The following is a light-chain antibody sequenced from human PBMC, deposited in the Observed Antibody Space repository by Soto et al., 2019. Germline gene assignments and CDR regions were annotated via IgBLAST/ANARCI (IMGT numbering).Light chain of an antibody. J-gene: IGKJ2*01. CDR3: QQRYGWPS. Sequence: EIVLTQSPATLSLSPGERATLSCRASQTVGNYLAWYQHKLGQAPRLLIYDASSRATGVPARFSGGGSGTDFTLTISSLEPEDFAVYYCQQRYGWPSFGQGTKLEIK. CDR1: QTVGNY. CDR2: DAS. V-gene: IGKV3-11*01.